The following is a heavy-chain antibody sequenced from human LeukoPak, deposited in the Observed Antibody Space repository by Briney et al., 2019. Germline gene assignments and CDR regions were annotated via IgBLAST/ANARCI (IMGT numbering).Heavy chain of an antibody. CDR2: IIPIFGTA. Sequence: ASVKVSCKASGGTFSSYAISWVRQAPGQGLEWMGGIIPIFGTANYAQKFQGRVTITTDESTSTAYMELSSLRSEDTAVYYCARAHLRIDLGPANYYYMDVWGKGTTVTVSS. D-gene: IGHD1-14*01. CDR1: GGTFSSYA. CDR3: ARAHLRIDLGPANYYYMDV. J-gene: IGHJ6*03. V-gene: IGHV1-69*05.